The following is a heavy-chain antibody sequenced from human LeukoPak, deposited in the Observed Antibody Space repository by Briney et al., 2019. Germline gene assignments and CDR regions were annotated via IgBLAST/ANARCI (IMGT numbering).Heavy chain of an antibody. CDR3: ARDSSGGATYFDY. Sequence: SETLSLTCTVSSGSISTYYWSWIRQPPGKGLEWIGYIYYSGSTNYNPSLVSRVAMLVDTSKNQFSLRLSSVTAADTAVYYCARDSSGGATYFDYWGQGTLVTVSS. D-gene: IGHD1-26*01. J-gene: IGHJ4*02. V-gene: IGHV4-59*01. CDR1: SGSISTYY. CDR2: IYYSGST.